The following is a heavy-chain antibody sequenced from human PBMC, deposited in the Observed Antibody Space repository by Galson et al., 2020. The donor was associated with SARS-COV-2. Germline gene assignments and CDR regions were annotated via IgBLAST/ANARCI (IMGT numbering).Heavy chain of an antibody. Sequence: GGSLRLSCTASGFTFGDYAMSWFRQAPGKGLEWVGFIRSKAYGGTTEYAASVKGRFTISRDDSKSIAYLQMNSLKTEDTAVYYCTRDDFWSGYYPDYWAREPWSPSPQ. D-gene: IGHD3-3*01. V-gene: IGHV3-49*03. CDR2: IRSKAYGGTT. J-gene: IGHJ4*02. CDR3: TRDDFWSGYYPDY. CDR1: GFTFGDYA.